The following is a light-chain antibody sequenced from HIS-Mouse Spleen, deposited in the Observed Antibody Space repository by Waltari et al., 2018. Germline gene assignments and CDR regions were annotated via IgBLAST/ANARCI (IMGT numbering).Light chain of an antibody. V-gene: IGLV3-10*01. CDR2: EDS. CDR1: ALPKKY. CDR3: YSTDSSGNHRV. Sequence: SYELTQPPSVSVSPGQTARITCSGDALPKKYAYWYQQKSGPAPWLVIYEDSKRPSGIPERCSGSSSGTMATLTISGAQVEDEADYYCYSTDSSGNHRVFGGGTKLTVL. J-gene: IGLJ2*01.